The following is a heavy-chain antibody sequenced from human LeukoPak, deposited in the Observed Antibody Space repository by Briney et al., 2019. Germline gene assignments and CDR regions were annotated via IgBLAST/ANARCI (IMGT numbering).Heavy chain of an antibody. V-gene: IGHV4-30-2*01. J-gene: IGHJ6*02. CDR3: ARGRSYYYYGMDV. Sequence: PSQTLSLTCAVSGGSISSGGYSWSWIRQPPGKGLEWIGYIYHSGSTYYNPSLKSRVTISVDGSKNQFSLKLSSVTAADTAVYYCARGRSYYYYGMDVWGQGTTVTVSS. CDR1: GGSISSGGYS. CDR2: IYHSGST.